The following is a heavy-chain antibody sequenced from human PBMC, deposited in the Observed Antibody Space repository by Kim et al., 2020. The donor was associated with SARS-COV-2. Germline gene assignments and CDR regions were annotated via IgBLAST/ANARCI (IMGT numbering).Heavy chain of an antibody. D-gene: IGHD3-10*01. J-gene: IGHJ4*02. Sequence: GGSLRLSCSASAFTFSHFAMHWVRQTRGKGLEYVSAVSNDGGNTYYSDSVKGRFTIFRDNSKNTLYLQMSSLRVEDTAVYFCVKRSTPGTYFYTNWGQGT. CDR2: VSNDGGNT. CDR3: VKRSTPGTYFYTN. CDR1: AFTFSHFA. V-gene: IGHV3-64D*09.